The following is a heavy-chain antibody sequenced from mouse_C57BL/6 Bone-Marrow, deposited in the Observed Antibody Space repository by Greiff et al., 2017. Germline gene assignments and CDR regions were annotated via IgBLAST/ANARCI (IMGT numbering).Heavy chain of an antibody. CDR3: ARDPRYYGSSMDY. Sequence: DVHLVESGGGLVKPGGSLKLSCAASGFTFSSYAMSWVRQTPEKRLEWVATISDGGSYTYYPDNVKGRFTISRDNAKNNLYLQMSHLKSEDTAMYYCARDPRYYGSSMDYWGQGTSVTVSS. CDR2: ISDGGSYT. CDR1: GFTFSSYA. V-gene: IGHV5-4*01. J-gene: IGHJ4*01. D-gene: IGHD1-1*01.